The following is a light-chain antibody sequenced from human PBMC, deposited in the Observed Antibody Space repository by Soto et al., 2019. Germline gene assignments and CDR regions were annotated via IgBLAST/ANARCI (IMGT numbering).Light chain of an antibody. Sequence: DIQMTQSPSTMSASVGDRVTITCRASESVSRWLAWYQQKPGRTPKLLIYQDSTLETGDPSSFSSSGSGPEYILTISSQHPDDFATYYCQQYNAYSQAFGQGTKVEIK. J-gene: IGKJ1*01. CDR1: ESVSRW. V-gene: IGKV1-5*03. CDR2: QDS. CDR3: QQYNAYSQA.